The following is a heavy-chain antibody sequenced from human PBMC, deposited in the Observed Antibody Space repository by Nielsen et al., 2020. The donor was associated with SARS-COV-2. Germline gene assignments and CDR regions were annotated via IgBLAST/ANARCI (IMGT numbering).Heavy chain of an antibody. CDR3: SAHYFDY. V-gene: IGHV3-30*03. Sequence: GGSLRLSCAASGFTFSSYGMHWVRQAPGKGLEWVAVISYDGSNKYHADSVKGRFTISRDNSKNALYLQMNSLRAEDTAVYYCSAHYFDYWGQGTLVTVSS. J-gene: IGHJ4*02. CDR1: GFTFSSYG. CDR2: ISYDGSNK.